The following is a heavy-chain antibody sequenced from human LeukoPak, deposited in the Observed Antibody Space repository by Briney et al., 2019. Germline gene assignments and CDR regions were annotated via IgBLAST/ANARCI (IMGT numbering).Heavy chain of an antibody. J-gene: IGHJ5*02. CDR1: GGTFSSYA. D-gene: IGHD2-2*01. Sequence: SVKASCKASGGTFSSYAISWVRQAPGQGLEWMGGIIPIFGTANYAQKFQGRVTITTDESTSTAYMELSSLRSEDTAVYYCARDRRRSTFFNWFDPWGQGTLVTVSS. CDR3: ARDRRRSTFFNWFDP. V-gene: IGHV1-69*05. CDR2: IIPIFGTA.